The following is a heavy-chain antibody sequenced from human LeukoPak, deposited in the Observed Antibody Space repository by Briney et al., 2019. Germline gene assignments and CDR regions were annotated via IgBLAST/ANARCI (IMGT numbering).Heavy chain of an antibody. D-gene: IGHD6-13*01. V-gene: IGHV6-1*01. CDR2: TYYRSKWYN. J-gene: IGHJ6*02. CDR1: GDSVSSNSAA. Sequence: SQTLSLTCAISGDSVSSNSAAWNWIRQSPSRGLEWLGRTYYRSKWYNDYAVPVKSRITINPDTSKNQFSLQLNSVTPEDTAVYYCAREGSLHRGYYYGMDVWGQGTTVTVSS. CDR3: AREGSLHRGYYYGMDV.